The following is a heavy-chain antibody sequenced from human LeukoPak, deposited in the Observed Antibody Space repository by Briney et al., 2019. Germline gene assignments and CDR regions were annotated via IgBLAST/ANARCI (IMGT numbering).Heavy chain of an antibody. CDR2: IEQNGNVK. J-gene: IGHJ4*02. CDR3: VRGDCDY. CDR1: GVSVSGHW. V-gene: IGHV3-7*01. D-gene: IGHD2-21*01. Sequence: GGSLRPSCAASGVSVSGHWMSWVRQAPGKGLEWVATIEQNGNVKYYVDSVKGRFTISRDNAKNSLYLQMNSLRAEDTAVYYCVRGDCDYWGQGTLVTVSS.